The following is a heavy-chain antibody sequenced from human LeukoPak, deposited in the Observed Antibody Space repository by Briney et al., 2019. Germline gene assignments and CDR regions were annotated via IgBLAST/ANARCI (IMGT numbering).Heavy chain of an antibody. CDR1: GYTFTSYA. D-gene: IGHD3-22*01. J-gene: IGHJ4*02. Sequence: ASVKVSCKASGYTFTSYAMHWVRQAPGQRLEWMGRINPNSGGTNYAQKFQGRVTMTRDTSISTAYMELSRLRSDDTAVYYCAREGDYDSSGYYFDYWGQGTLVTVSS. V-gene: IGHV1-2*06. CDR3: AREGDYDSSGYYFDY. CDR2: INPNSGGT.